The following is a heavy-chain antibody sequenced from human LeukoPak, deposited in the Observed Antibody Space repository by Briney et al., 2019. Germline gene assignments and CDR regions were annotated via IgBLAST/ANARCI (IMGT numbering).Heavy chain of an antibody. CDR1: GFTFSSYA. CDR3: AQGEGLSRTFDY. J-gene: IGHJ4*02. D-gene: IGHD2/OR15-2a*01. CDR2: ISYDGSNK. Sequence: GGSLRLSCAASGFTFSSYAMHWVRQAPGKRLEWVAVISYDGSNKYYADSVKGRFTISRDNSKNTLYLQMNSLRAEDTAVYYCAQGEGLSRTFDYWGQGTLVTVSS. V-gene: IGHV3-30*04.